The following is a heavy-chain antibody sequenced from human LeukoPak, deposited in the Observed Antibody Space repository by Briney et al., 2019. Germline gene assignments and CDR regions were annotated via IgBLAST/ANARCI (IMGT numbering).Heavy chain of an antibody. CDR2: LYYGETT. Sequence: PSETLSLTCTVSGGSISSYYWSWIRQPPGKGLEWIGYLYYGETTNYNPSLESRVTISVDASKNQFSLKLSSLTAADTAVYYCARGFPFDSWGQGTLVTVSS. CDR1: GGSISSYY. CDR3: ARGFPFDS. J-gene: IGHJ4*02. V-gene: IGHV4-59*01.